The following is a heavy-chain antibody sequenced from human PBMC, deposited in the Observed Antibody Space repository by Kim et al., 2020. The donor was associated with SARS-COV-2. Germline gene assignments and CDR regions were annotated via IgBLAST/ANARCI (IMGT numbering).Heavy chain of an antibody. D-gene: IGHD6-19*01. CDR2: IYPGDSDT. Sequence: GESLKISCKGSGYSFTSYWIGWVRQMPGKGLEWMGIIYPGDSDTRYSPSFQGQVTISADKSISTAYLQWSSLKASDTAMYYCARLSGWFSRIAVAGPFDYWGQGTLVTVSS. CDR3: ARLSGWFSRIAVAGPFDY. J-gene: IGHJ4*02. CDR1: GYSFTSYW. V-gene: IGHV5-51*01.